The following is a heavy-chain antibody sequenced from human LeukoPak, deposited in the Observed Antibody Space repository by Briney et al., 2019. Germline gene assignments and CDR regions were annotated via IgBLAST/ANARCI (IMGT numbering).Heavy chain of an antibody. CDR1: GGSISSGGYY. V-gene: IGHV4-31*03. CDR3: ARDPRIAGTQDAFDI. J-gene: IGHJ3*02. D-gene: IGHD6-13*01. CDR2: FYYSGST. Sequence: SETLSLTCTVSGGSISSGGYYWSWIRQHPGKGLEWIGYFYYSGSTYYNPSLKSRVTISVDTSKNQFSLKLSSVTAADTAVYYCARDPRIAGTQDAFDIWGQGTMVTVSS.